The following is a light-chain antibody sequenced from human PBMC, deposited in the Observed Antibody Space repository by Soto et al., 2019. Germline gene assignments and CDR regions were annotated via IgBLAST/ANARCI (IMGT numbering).Light chain of an antibody. CDR3: QHYNNWPLT. CDR2: GAS. CDR1: QSVSTT. J-gene: IGKJ1*01. V-gene: IGKV3-15*01. Sequence: EIVMTQSPATLSVSPGERATLSCRASQSVSTTLAWYQHKPGHALRLLIYGASTRASGIPARFSGSGSGTDFALTISSLQSEDIAVYYCQHYNNWPLTFGQGTKVEIK.